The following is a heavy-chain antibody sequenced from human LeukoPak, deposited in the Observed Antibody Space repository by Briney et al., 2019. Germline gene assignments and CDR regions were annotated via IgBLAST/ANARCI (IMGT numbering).Heavy chain of an antibody. CDR3: GKPLDDFWRGDYFDY. V-gene: IGHV3-23*01. CDR1: GFTFSSYS. CDR2: ISVSGGTT. J-gene: IGHJ4*02. Sequence: PGGSLRLSCAASGFTFSSYSMNWVRQAPGKGLEWVSGISVSGGTTYYADSVKGRFTISRDNSTNTVYLQMSSLRAEDTAVYYCGKPLDDFWRGDYFDYWGQGTLVTVSS. D-gene: IGHD3-3*01.